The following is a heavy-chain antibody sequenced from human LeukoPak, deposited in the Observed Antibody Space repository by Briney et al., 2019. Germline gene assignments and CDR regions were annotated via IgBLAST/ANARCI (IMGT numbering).Heavy chain of an antibody. CDR1: GFTFSSYA. J-gene: IGHJ5*02. Sequence: GGSLRLSCAASGFTFSSYAMSWVRQAPGKGLEWVSATSGSGGSTYYADSVKGRFTISRDNSKNTLYLQMNSLRAEDTAVYYCAKSMWELRGGGNWFDPWGQGTLVTVSS. CDR2: TSGSGGST. CDR3: AKSMWELRGGGNWFDP. D-gene: IGHD1-26*01. V-gene: IGHV3-23*01.